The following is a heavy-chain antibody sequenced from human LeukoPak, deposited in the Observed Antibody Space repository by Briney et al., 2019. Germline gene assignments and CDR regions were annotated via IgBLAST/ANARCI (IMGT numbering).Heavy chain of an antibody. D-gene: IGHD6-25*01. CDR2: INPHSGGT. Sequence: ASVKVSCKASGYKYSDYYIHWVRHAPGQGLEWMGWINPHSGGTRYAPKFQGRVTMSSDTSINTAYMEMRSLRSDDTAVFHCARVDRLYERTYPAGYDIWGQGTRVTVSS. CDR3: ARVDRLYERTYPAGYDI. CDR1: GYKYSDYY. V-gene: IGHV1-2*02. J-gene: IGHJ3*02.